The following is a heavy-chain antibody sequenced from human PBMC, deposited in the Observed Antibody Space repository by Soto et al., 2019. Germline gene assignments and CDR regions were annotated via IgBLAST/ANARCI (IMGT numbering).Heavy chain of an antibody. V-gene: IGHV4-59*01. Sequence: PSETLSLTCTVSGRSISRYYWSWIRQPPGKGLEWIGYMYNTGSTVYNPSFKSRVTISVDTSKNQCSLKLNSVTAADTAVYYCARDLWGYCGTDCSPLDVWGPGTTLTVS. J-gene: IGHJ6*02. D-gene: IGHD2-21*02. CDR1: GRSISRYY. CDR3: ARDLWGYCGTDCSPLDV. CDR2: MYNTGST.